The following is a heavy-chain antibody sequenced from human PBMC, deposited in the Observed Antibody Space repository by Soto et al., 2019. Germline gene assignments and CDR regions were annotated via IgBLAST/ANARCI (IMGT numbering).Heavy chain of an antibody. CDR2: INQDGSEQ. J-gene: IGHJ4*02. D-gene: IGHD6-19*01. Sequence: EEHLGESGGGLVQPGGSLRLSCATSGFTFSHCWMSWVRQAPGKGLEWVANINQDGSEQYYVDSVMGRFTVSRDNAKNSLYLEMNNLRADDTAMYYCTQAETGRYSCSGNSYGRDYWGQGTLVTVSS. CDR1: GFTFSHCW. CDR3: TQAETGRYSCSGNSYGRDY. V-gene: IGHV3-7*01.